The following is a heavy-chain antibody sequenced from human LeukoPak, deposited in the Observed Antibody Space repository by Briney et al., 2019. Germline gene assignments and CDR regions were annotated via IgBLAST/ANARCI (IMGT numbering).Heavy chain of an antibody. CDR1: GLTFSTSG. CDR2: IGPTGSDR. Sequence: PGGSLRLSCTASGLTFSTSGFNWVRQAPGKGLEWVASIGPTGSDRYHADSIKGRFTISRDNSKNTLYLQMNSLRAEDTAVYYCAKDLDINIYFDYWGQGTLVTVSS. J-gene: IGHJ4*02. CDR3: AKDLDINIYFDY. V-gene: IGHV3-23*01.